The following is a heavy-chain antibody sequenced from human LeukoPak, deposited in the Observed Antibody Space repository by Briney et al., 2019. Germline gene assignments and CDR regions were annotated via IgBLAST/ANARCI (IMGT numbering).Heavy chain of an antibody. V-gene: IGHV3-7*01. D-gene: IGHD2-8*01. CDR2: IKQDGSEK. CDR3: ARDGLYCTNGVCYFDY. CDR1: GFTFSSYW. Sequence: GGSLRLSCAASGFTFSSYWMSWVRQAPGKGLEWVANIKQDGSEKYYVDSVKGRFTISRDNAKNSLHLQMNSLRAEDTAVYYCARDGLYCTNGVCYFDYWGQGTLVTVSS. J-gene: IGHJ4*02.